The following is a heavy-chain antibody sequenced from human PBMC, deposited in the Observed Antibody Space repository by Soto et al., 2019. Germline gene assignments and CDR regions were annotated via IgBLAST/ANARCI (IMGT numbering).Heavy chain of an antibody. D-gene: IGHD3-9*01. Sequence: SETLSLTCTVSGGSISSGGYYWSWIRQHPGKGLEWIGYIYYSGSTYYNPSLKSRVTISVDTSKNQFSLKLSSVTAADTAVYYCAVGNYDILTGYYKQFDYWGQGTLVTVSS. CDR3: AVGNYDILTGYYKQFDY. CDR2: IYYSGST. J-gene: IGHJ4*02. V-gene: IGHV4-31*03. CDR1: GGSISSGGYY.